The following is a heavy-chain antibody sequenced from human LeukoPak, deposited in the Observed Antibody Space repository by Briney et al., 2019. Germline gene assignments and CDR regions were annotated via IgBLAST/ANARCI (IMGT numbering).Heavy chain of an antibody. CDR1: GFAFSSHA. CDR3: ARGSTYDFWSGDALDV. J-gene: IGHJ3*01. Sequence: GGSLRLSCAASGFAFSSHAMTWVRQAPGKGLEWVSSISGSAEKTYYADSVKGRFTISRDSSQKILNLQMDNLRVEDTAIYYYARGSTYDFWSGDALDVWGQGTMVTVAS. V-gene: IGHV3-23*01. D-gene: IGHD3-3*01. CDR2: ISGSAEKT.